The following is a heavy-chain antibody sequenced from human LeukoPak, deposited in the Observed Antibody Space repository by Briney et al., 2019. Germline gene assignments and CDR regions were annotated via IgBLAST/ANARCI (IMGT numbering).Heavy chain of an antibody. V-gene: IGHV1-2*02. D-gene: IGHD2-2*01. CDR2: INPNSDAT. J-gene: IGHJ5*02. Sequence: ASVKVSCKASGYTFTGYYIHWVRQAPGQGLEWMGWINPNSDATDYAQKFQGRVTMTRDTSINTAYMELSRLTSDDTAVYYCAREELGYCNSASCRDWFDPWGQGTLVTVSS. CDR3: AREELGYCNSASCRDWFDP. CDR1: GYTFTGYY.